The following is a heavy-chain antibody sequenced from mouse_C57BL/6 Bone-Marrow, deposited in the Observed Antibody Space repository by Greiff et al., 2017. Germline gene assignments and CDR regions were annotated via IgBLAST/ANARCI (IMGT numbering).Heavy chain of an antibody. Sequence: EVQLVESGGDLVKPGGSLKLSCAASGFTFSSYGMSWVRQTPDKRLEWVATISSGGSYTYYPDSVKGRFTISRDNAKNTLYLQMSSLKSEDTAMYYCARRGWLLRGLAYWGQGTLVTVSA. J-gene: IGHJ3*01. D-gene: IGHD2-3*01. CDR3: ARRGWLLRGLAY. CDR1: GFTFSSYG. CDR2: ISSGGSYT. V-gene: IGHV5-6*01.